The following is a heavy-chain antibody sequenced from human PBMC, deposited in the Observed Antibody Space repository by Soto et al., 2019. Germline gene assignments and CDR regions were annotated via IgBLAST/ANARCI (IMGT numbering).Heavy chain of an antibody. Sequence: QVLLQQWGAGLLKPSETLSLTCAVYGGSLSGNYWTWIRQSPGKGLEWIGNINHSGSAIYNPSLTSRVPISGGTSNNQFFLELSAVTAADTAVYYCARARADSYGSENYYKGGFYYFDHWGQGTLVTVSS. CDR1: GGSLSGNY. D-gene: IGHD3-10*01. V-gene: IGHV4-34*01. CDR3: ARARADSYGSENYYKGGFYYFDH. J-gene: IGHJ4*02. CDR2: INHSGSA.